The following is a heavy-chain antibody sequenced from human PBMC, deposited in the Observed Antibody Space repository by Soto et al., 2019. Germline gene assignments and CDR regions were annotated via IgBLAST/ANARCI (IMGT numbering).Heavy chain of an antibody. CDR3: ARVYGPLYFDY. J-gene: IGHJ4*02. D-gene: IGHD3-10*01. Sequence: ASVKVSCKASGYTFTTYGLSWVRQAPGQGLEWMGWISPYNGNTKYGQKLQGRVTMTTDTSTNTAYMELTSLRSDDTAVYYCARVYGPLYFDYWGQGTLVTVSS. V-gene: IGHV1-18*01. CDR2: ISPYNGNT. CDR1: GYTFTTYG.